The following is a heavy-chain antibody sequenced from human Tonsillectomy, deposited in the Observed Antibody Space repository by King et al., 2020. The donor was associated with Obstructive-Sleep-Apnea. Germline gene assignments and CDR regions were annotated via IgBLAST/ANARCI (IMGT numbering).Heavy chain of an antibody. CDR3: TIGGLYSGYDRDFDF. J-gene: IGHJ4*02. CDR1: GFNFDDYA. D-gene: IGHD5-12*01. V-gene: IGHV3-9*01. Sequence: VQLVESGGGLVQPGRSLRLSCAASGFNFDDYAMHWVRQAPGKGLEWVSGSSWNSGSIGYADSVKGRFTISRDNAKNSLNLQMNSLRAEDTALYYCTIGGLYSGYDRDFDFWGQGTLVTVSS. CDR2: SSWNSGSI.